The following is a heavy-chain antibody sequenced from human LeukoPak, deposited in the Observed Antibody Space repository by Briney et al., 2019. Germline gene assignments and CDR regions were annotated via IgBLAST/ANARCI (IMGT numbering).Heavy chain of an antibody. V-gene: IGHV1-69*05. Sequence: ASVKVSCKASGGTFTSYEISWVRQAPGQRLEWVGGIIPMFGRAKYAQKFQGRVTITTDKSTSTAYMKLSSLRSEDTAVYYCASGTTDIVVVPATLRNYYFDYWGQGTLVTVSS. D-gene: IGHD2-2*01. CDR1: GGTFTSYE. CDR3: ASGTTDIVVVPATLRNYYFDY. CDR2: IIPMFGRA. J-gene: IGHJ4*02.